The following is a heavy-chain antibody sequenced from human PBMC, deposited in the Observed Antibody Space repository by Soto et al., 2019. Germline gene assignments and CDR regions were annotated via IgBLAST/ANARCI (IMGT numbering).Heavy chain of an antibody. Sequence: SETLSLSCTVSGGSVSRGSSYWSWIRQPPGKGLEWIGLIYYSGRTNYNPSLKGRFTISRDNARNSLYLQMNSLRAEDTAVYVCARATAPHYDNSGYFHSYYFDSWGQGTLVTVSS. CDR2: IYYSGRT. CDR3: ARATAPHYDNSGYFHSYYFDS. J-gene: IGHJ4*02. D-gene: IGHD3-22*01. CDR1: GGSVSRGSSY. V-gene: IGHV4-61*01.